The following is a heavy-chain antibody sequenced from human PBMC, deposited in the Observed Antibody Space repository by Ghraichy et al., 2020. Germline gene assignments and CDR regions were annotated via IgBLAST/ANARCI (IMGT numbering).Heavy chain of an antibody. CDR2: ISFDGRNI. J-gene: IGHJ3*02. Sequence: GGSLRLSCAASGFTFSSYGILWVRQAPGKGLEWVAVISFDGRNIYYADSVTGRFTISRDNSKNTVYLQMDSLRAEDTAVYYCARDRTVGDGNGADAVDIWGQGTMVIVSS. CDR1: GFTFSSYG. CDR3: ARDRTVGDGNGADAVDI. V-gene: IGHV3-30*03. D-gene: IGHD2-8*01.